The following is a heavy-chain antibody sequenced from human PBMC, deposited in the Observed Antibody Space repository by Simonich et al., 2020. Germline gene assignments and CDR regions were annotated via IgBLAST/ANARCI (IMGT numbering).Heavy chain of an antibody. CDR1: GFTFSSYA. J-gene: IGHJ3*02. CDR3: AKDLGERITMIVVVIDAFDI. Sequence: GGGLVQPGGSLRLSCAASGFTFSSYAMSWVRQAPGKGLEWVSASSCSGGSTYYADSVKGRFTISRDNSQNTLYLQMNSLRAEDTAVYYCAKDLGERITMIVVVIDAFDIWGQGTMVTVSS. CDR2: SSCSGGST. D-gene: IGHD3-22*01. V-gene: IGHV3-23*01.